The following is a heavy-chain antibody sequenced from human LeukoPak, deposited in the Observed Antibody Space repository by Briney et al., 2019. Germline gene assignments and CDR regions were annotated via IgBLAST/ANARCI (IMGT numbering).Heavy chain of an antibody. J-gene: IGHJ3*02. CDR1: GGSFSDYF. CDR2: INDGGST. D-gene: IGHD2-21*02. V-gene: IGHV4-34*01. Sequence: ETLCLTCFVYGGSFSDYFWSWIRQPPGKGLEWIGEINDGGSTNYNPSHMNRVIVSVDTSKKEFSLMMNSVTAADTALYYCARFSKITRGDWGDAFDMWGQGTLVTVSS. CDR3: ARFSKITRGDWGDAFDM.